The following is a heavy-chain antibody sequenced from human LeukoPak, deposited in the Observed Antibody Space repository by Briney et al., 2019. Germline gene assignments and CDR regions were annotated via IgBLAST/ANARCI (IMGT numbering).Heavy chain of an antibody. CDR2: INHSGST. Sequence: PSETLSLTCAVYGGSFSGYYWSWIRQPPGKGLEWIGEINHSGSTNYNPSLKSQVTISVDTSKNQFSLKLSSVTAADTAVYYCASTTAAEYFQHWGQGTLVTVSS. D-gene: IGHD1-14*01. J-gene: IGHJ1*01. CDR3: ASTTAAEYFQH. CDR1: GGSFSGYY. V-gene: IGHV4-34*01.